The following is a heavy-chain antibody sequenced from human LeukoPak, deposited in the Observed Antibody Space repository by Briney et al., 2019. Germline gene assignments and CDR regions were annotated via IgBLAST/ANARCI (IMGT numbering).Heavy chain of an antibody. CDR2: ISGSGGST. J-gene: IGHJ4*02. CDR1: GFTFSSYA. Sequence: GGSLRLSCAASGFTFSSYAMSWVRQAPGKGLEWVSAISGSGGSTYYADSVKGRFTISRDNSKNTLYLQMNSLRAEDTAVYYCATPSSGSYFRPPNYWGQGTLVTVSS. V-gene: IGHV3-23*01. CDR3: ATPSSGSYFRPPNY. D-gene: IGHD1-26*01.